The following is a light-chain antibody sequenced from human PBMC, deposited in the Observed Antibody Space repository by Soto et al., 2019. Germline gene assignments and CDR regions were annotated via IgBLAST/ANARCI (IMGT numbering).Light chain of an antibody. CDR3: QQYTNAHGIT. Sequence: EIALTQSPGTLSLSPGEGAPPSCRAGRGVANNNLAWYQQRPGQAPSLLIYAASSRATGVPDRFSGSGSGTDFTLTISRLEPEDFAVYYCQQYTNAHGITFGQGTRLEIK. CDR2: AAS. V-gene: IGKV3-20*01. J-gene: IGKJ5*01. CDR1: RGVANNN.